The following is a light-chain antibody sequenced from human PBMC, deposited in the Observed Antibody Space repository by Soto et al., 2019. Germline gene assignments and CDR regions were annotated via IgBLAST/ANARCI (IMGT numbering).Light chain of an antibody. J-gene: IGLJ2*01. Sequence: SYELTQPPSLSVAPGQTARITCGGNNSGSKSVHWYQQKPGQAPVLVVYDDSDRPSGIPERLSGSNSGNTATLTISRVEAGDEADYYCQVCDSSSDHVVFGGGTQLTVL. V-gene: IGLV3-21*02. CDR2: DDS. CDR1: NSGSKS. CDR3: QVCDSSSDHVV.